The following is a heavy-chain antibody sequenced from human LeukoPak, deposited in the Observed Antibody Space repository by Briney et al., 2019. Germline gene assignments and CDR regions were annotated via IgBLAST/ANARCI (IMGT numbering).Heavy chain of an antibody. CDR2: INHSGST. V-gene: IGHV4-34*01. Sequence: SETLSLTCAVYGGSFSDYYWSWIRQPPGKGLEWIGEINHSGSTNYNPSLKSRVTISVDTSKNQFSLKLSSVTAADTAVYYCARIDNVDYFDYWGQGTLVTVSS. J-gene: IGHJ4*02. CDR3: ARIDNVDYFDY. D-gene: IGHD2-21*01. CDR1: GGSFSDYY.